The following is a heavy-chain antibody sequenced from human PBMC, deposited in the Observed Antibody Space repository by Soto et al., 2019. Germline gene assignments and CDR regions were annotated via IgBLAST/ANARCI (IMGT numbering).Heavy chain of an antibody. D-gene: IGHD2-15*01. CDR1: GFTFSAYS. Sequence: EVQLVESGGGLVKPGGSLRLSCAASGFTFSAYSMNWVRQAPGKRLEWVSSISSASSYIHYTDSMKGRFTISRDNAKNSRYLQMNSLRAEDTALYYCARGGYCSGGSCQSPMPYIWGQGTMVTVSS. V-gene: IGHV3-21*01. CDR3: ARGGYCSGGSCQSPMPYI. J-gene: IGHJ3*02. CDR2: ISSASSYI.